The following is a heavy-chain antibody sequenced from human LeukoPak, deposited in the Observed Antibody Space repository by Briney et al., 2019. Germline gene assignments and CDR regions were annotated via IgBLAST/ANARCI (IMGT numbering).Heavy chain of an antibody. D-gene: IGHD1-26*01. CDR3: ARDSGSYLYYFDS. CDR2: ISSSDDTI. Sequence: GGSLRLSCAASGFTFSSYSMNWVRQAPGKGLEWISYISSSDDTIYYADSVKGRFTISRDNAKNSLYLQMNSLRAEDTAVYYCARDSGSYLYYFDSWGEGTLVTVSS. J-gene: IGHJ4*02. CDR1: GFTFSSYS. V-gene: IGHV3-48*04.